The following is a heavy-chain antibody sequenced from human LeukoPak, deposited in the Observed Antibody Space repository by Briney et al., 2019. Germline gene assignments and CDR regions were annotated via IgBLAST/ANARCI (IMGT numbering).Heavy chain of an antibody. J-gene: IGHJ4*02. D-gene: IGHD5-12*01. CDR3: AKDLGYSGYGEGY. V-gene: IGHV3-23*01. CDR2: ISGSGGST. CDR1: GFTFSSYA. Sequence: PGGSLRLSCAASGFTFSSYAMSWVHQAPGKGLEWVSAISGSGGSTYYADSVKGRFTISRDNSKNTLYLQMNSLRAEDTAVYYCAKDLGYSGYGEGYWGQGTLVTVSS.